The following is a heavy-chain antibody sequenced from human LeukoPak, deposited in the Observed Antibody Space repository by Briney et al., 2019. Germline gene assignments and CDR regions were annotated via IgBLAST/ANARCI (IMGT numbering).Heavy chain of an antibody. CDR3: AREGYSVYYFDC. V-gene: IGHV1-18*01. CDR2: MSACNGNT. J-gene: IGHJ4*02. CDR1: GYSFTSYG. Sequence: ASVKVSCKASGYSFTSYGISWVRQAPGQGLEWMGWMSACNGNTNYAQKPQGRVTMTTDTSTSTAYMEQRSVRSDDTAVYYCAREGYSVYYFDCWGQGSLVSVSS. D-gene: IGHD4-11*01.